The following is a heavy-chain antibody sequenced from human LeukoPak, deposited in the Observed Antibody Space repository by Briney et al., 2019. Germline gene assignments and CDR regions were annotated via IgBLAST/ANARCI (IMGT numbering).Heavy chain of an antibody. Sequence: SETLSLTCTFSGGSISIYYWSWIRQPPGKGLEWIGYIYYSGSTNYNPSLKSRVTISVDTSKNQFSLKLRSVTAADTAVYYCARSTGYYDSSGYPDYWGQGTLVTVSS. CDR1: GGSISIYY. CDR3: ARSTGYYDSSGYPDY. D-gene: IGHD3-22*01. CDR2: IYYSGST. V-gene: IGHV4-59*01. J-gene: IGHJ4*02.